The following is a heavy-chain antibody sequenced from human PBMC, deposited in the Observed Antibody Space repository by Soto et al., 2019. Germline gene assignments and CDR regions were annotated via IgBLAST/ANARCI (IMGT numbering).Heavy chain of an antibody. D-gene: IGHD4-17*01. CDR1: AFTFNNAW. CDR2: IKRKHEGGTT. J-gene: IGHJ6*02. CDR3: TADTIMTTDYGMDV. Sequence: EVQVVESGGDLVKPGGSLRLSCAVSAFTFNNAWMNWVRQAPGKGLEWVGRIKRKHEGGTTDYAGPVKGRFTISRDDSRNTMFLQMNSLQTEDTAVYYCTADTIMTTDYGMDVWGQGTTVTVSS. V-gene: IGHV3-15*07.